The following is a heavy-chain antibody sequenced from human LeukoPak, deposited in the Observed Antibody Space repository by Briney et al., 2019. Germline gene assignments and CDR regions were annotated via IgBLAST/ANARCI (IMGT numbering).Heavy chain of an antibody. D-gene: IGHD4-11*01. V-gene: IGHV5-51*01. CDR3: ARLGNSNPYYYGMDV. Sequence: GEALKISCKGSGYSFTNYWIVWGRQMPGKGLEWMGIIYPGDSDTRYSPSFQGQVTISADKSMSTAYLQWSSLTASDTAMYYCARLGNSNPYYYGMDVWGQGTTVTVSS. CDR2: IYPGDSDT. CDR1: GYSFTNYW. J-gene: IGHJ6*02.